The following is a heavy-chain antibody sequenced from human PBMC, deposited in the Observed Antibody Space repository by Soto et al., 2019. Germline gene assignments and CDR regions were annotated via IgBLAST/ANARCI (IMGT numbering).Heavy chain of an antibody. CDR1: GYTFTSYG. D-gene: IGHD2-8*02. V-gene: IGHV1-18*01. CDR3: ARKGLVVSPTRLGWFEP. Sequence: QVQLVQSGAEVKKPGASVKVSCKASGYTFTSYGISWVRQAPGQGLEWMGWNSAYNGNTNYAQNLQGRDTMTTDTPTSTASMELRRLRSDDTAVYYRARKGLVVSPTRLGWFEPGGHGTLVTVSS. J-gene: IGHJ5*02. CDR2: NSAYNGNT.